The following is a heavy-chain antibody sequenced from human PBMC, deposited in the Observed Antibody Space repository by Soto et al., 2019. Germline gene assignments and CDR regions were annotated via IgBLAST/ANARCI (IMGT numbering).Heavy chain of an antibody. CDR3: ARDLPSPDNWNFDC. CDR2: IHDSGST. D-gene: IGHD1-20*01. V-gene: IGHV4-61*01. J-gene: IGHJ4*02. Sequence: PSETLSLTCTVSGDSVSSGTYYWSWIRQPPGKGLEWIGYIHDSGSTNYNPSLKGRVTISIDTSKNQLSLKLTSVTAADTAVYYCARDLPSPDNWNFDCWGQGALVTSPQ. CDR1: GDSVSSGTYY.